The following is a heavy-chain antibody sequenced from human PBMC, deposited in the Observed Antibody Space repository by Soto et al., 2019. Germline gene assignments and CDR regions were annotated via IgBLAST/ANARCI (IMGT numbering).Heavy chain of an antibody. CDR3: VGDYGSGSYRFDF. Sequence: PLETLSLTCDVSGASINSGDYSWSWIRQPPGKGLEWIGYIYHTGSTTYNPSLRSRVTMSVDSSKNQLSLKVNSVTAADTAVYYCVGDYGSGSYRFDFWGQGTLVTVSS. CDR1: GASINSGDYS. J-gene: IGHJ4*02. V-gene: IGHV4-30-2*01. CDR2: IYHTGST. D-gene: IGHD3-10*01.